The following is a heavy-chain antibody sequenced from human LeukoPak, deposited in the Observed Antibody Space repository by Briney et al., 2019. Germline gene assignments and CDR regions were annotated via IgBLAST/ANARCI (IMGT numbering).Heavy chain of an antibody. Sequence: GASVKVSCKASGGTFSSYAISWVRQAPGQGLEWMGGIIPIFGTANYAQKFQGRVTITADKSTSTAYMELSSLRSEDTAVYYCARVRYCSSTSCYIGTDYYYYYMDVWGKGTTVTVSS. CDR2: IIPIFGTA. V-gene: IGHV1-69*06. CDR3: ARVRYCSSTSCYIGTDYYYYYMDV. D-gene: IGHD2-2*02. J-gene: IGHJ6*03. CDR1: GGTFSSYA.